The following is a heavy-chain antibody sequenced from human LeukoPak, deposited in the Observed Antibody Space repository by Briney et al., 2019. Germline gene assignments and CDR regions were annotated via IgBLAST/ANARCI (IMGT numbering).Heavy chain of an antibody. Sequence: GGSLRLSCAASGFTFSNYAIHWVRQAPGKGLEWVSIVGGSGVKTYYADSVKGRFSISRDNSKNTVYLQMNSLRAEDTAVYYCAKRGDCSGTCTYDYWGQGTLVTVSS. CDR1: GFTFSNYA. D-gene: IGHD2-2*01. V-gene: IGHV3-23*01. J-gene: IGHJ4*02. CDR3: AKRGDCSGTCTYDY. CDR2: VGGSGVKT.